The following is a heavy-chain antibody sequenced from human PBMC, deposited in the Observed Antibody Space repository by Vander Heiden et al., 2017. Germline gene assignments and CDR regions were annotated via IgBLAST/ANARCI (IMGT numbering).Heavy chain of an antibody. D-gene: IGHD6-19*01. CDR2: INPNSGGT. Sequence: QVQLVQSGAEAKKPGPSAKVSCKASGYTFTGYYMHWVRQAPGQGLEWMGWINPNSGGTNYAQKFQGRVTMTRDTSISTAYMELSRLGSDDTAVYYCARGAPYSSGWYGEFDPWGQGTLVTVSS. J-gene: IGHJ5*02. CDR3: ARGAPYSSGWYGEFDP. V-gene: IGHV1-2*02. CDR1: GYTFTGYY.